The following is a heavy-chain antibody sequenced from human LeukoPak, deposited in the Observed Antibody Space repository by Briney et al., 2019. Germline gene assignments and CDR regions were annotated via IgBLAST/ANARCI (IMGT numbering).Heavy chain of an antibody. CDR2: IYHSGST. J-gene: IGHJ6*03. V-gene: IGHV4-38-2*02. Sequence: SETLSLTCTVSGYSISSGYFWGWIRQPPGKGLECIGTIYHSGSTYYNPSLKSRVTMSVDTSKNQFSLKLSSVTAADTAVYYCARDLNYYGSGSPYRGYYYYYYMDVWGKGTTVTISS. CDR1: GYSISSGYF. CDR3: ARDLNYYGSGSPYRGYYYYYYMDV. D-gene: IGHD3-10*01.